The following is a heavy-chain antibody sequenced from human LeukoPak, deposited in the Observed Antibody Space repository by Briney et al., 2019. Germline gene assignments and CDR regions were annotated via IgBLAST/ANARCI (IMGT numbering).Heavy chain of an antibody. J-gene: IGHJ4*02. D-gene: IGHD3-22*01. Sequence: SETLSLTCAVSGGSISSSNWWSWVRQPPGKGLEWIGEIYHTGSPNYNPSLKSRVTISVDKSKNQLSLKLDSVTAADTAVYYCARGSGYYYGDTYFDYWGQGTLVTVSS. CDR1: GGSISSSNW. V-gene: IGHV4-4*02. CDR3: ARGSGYYYGDTYFDY. CDR2: IYHTGSP.